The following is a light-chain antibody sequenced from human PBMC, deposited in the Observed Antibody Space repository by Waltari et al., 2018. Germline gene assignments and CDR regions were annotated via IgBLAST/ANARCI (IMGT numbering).Light chain of an antibody. V-gene: IGLV3-25*03. CDR2: KDT. CDR3: QSADSSGKV. J-gene: IGLJ2*01. Sequence: SYELTQPPSVSVSPGQTARITCYGDALPKQYACWYQQKPGQAPVVVIYKDTERPSGIPERFSGSSSGTTVTLTISGVQAEDEADYYCQSADSSGKVFGGGTKLTVL. CDR1: ALPKQY.